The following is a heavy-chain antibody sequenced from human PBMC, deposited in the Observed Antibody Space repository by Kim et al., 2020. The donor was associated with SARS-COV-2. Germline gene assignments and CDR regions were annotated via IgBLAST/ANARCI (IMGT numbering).Heavy chain of an antibody. CDR2: IDPSDSYT. V-gene: IGHV5-10-1*01. Sequence: GESLKISCKGSGYSFTSYWISWVRQMPGKGLEWMGRIDPSDSYTNYSPSFQGHVTISADKSINTAYLQWSSLKASDTAMYYCARGGFYSGYPDYWGQGTLVTVSS. D-gene: IGHD5-12*01. J-gene: IGHJ4*02. CDR1: GYSFTSYW. CDR3: ARGGFYSGYPDY.